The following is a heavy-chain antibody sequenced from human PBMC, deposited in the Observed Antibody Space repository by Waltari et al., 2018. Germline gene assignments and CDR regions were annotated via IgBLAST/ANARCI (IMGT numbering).Heavy chain of an antibody. CDR1: GGSISSYY. Sequence: QVQLQESGPGLVKPSETLSLTCTVSGGSISSYYWSWIRQPAGKGLEWIGRIYTSGSTNYNPSLKSRVTISVDKSKNQLSLKLSSVTAADTAVYYCASSYYYDSSGYYEVDYWGQGTLVTVSS. J-gene: IGHJ4*02. V-gene: IGHV4-4*07. CDR3: ASSYYYDSSGYYEVDY. D-gene: IGHD3-22*01. CDR2: IYTSGST.